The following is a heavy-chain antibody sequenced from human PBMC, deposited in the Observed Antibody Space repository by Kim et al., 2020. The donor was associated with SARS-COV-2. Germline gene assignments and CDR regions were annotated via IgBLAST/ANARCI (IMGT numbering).Heavy chain of an antibody. CDR3: TRVNPIAGGWYDAFDI. V-gene: IGHV3-73*01. D-gene: IGHD6-19*01. J-gene: IGHJ3*02. Sequence: GGSLRLSCAASGFTFSGSTMHWVRQASGKGLEWVGRIRSKANSYATAYAASVKNRFTISRDDSNNTAYLQMNSLKTEDTAVYYCTRVNPIAGGWYDAFDIWGQGTMVTVSS. CDR2: IRSKANSYAT. CDR1: GFTFSGST.